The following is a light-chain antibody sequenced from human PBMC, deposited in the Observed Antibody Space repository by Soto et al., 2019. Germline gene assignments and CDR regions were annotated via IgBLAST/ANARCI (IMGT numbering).Light chain of an antibody. J-gene: IGLJ2*01. Sequence: QSVLTQPPSASGTPGQRVTISCSGSSSNIGSNYVYWYQQLPGTAPKLLIYRNYQRPSGVPDRFSGSKSGTSASLAISGLRSEDEADYYCAAWDDSLSGVVFGGGTKLTVL. CDR1: SSNIGSNY. V-gene: IGLV1-47*01. CDR3: AAWDDSLSGVV. CDR2: RNY.